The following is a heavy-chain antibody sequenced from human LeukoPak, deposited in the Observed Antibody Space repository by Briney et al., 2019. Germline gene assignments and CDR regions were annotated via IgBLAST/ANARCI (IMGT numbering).Heavy chain of an antibody. CDR1: GFTFSSYA. Sequence: GGSLRLSCAASGFTFSSYAMHWVRQAPGKGLEWVAVISYDGSNKYYADSVKGRFTISRDNSKNTLYLQMNSLRVEDTAVYYCAKDPDTYVSGNYDYWGQGTLVTVSS. J-gene: IGHJ4*02. CDR3: AKDPDTYVSGNYDY. V-gene: IGHV3-30*04. D-gene: IGHD3-10*01. CDR2: ISYDGSNK.